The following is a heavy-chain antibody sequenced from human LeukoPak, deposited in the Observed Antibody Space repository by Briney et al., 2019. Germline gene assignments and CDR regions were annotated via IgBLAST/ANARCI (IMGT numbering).Heavy chain of an antibody. CDR3: ATDLGARSLFDY. J-gene: IGHJ4*02. CDR1: GFTFRSHW. Sequence: SGGSLRLSCAASGFTFRSHWMHWVRHGPGKGLMWVARINSDGSGSSYADSVKGRFTISRDNAKNTLYLQMNSLRAEDTALYYCATDLGARSLFDYWGRGTLVTVAS. V-gene: IGHV3-74*01. CDR2: INSDGSGS.